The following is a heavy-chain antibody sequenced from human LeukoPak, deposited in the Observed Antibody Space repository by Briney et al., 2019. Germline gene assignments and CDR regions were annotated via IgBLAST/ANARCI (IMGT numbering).Heavy chain of an antibody. CDR2: ISGSGGST. V-gene: IGHV3-23*01. J-gene: IGHJ4*02. D-gene: IGHD4-23*01. CDR1: GFTFSGYA. CDR3: AREERLRWTAY. Sequence: GGSLRLSCAASGFTFSGYAMSWVRQAPGKGLEWVSAISGSGGSTYYADSVKGRFTISRDNAKNSLYLQMNSLRAEDTAVYYCAREERLRWTAYWGQGTLVTVSS.